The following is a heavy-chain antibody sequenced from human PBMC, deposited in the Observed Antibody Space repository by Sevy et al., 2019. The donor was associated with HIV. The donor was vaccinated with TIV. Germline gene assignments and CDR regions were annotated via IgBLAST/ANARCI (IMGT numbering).Heavy chain of an antibody. V-gene: IGHV3-23*01. Sequence: GGSLRLSCAASGFAFYEYSMSWIRQAPGKGLEWVATLSFGCGKINYADSVNGRFTISRDNSKNSFYLQMDNLRVEDTALYCWAREGCSRPLDYWGQGPRVTVSS. CDR1: GFAFYEYS. CDR3: AREGCSRPLDY. D-gene: IGHD2-8*01. J-gene: IGHJ4*02. CDR2: LSFGCGKI.